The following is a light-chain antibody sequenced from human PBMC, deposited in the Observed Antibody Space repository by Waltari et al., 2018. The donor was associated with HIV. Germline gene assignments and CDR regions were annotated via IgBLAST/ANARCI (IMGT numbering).Light chain of an antibody. V-gene: IGKV3-15*01. Sequence: EIVMTQSPATRSVSPGGRATLFCRASQRVSSNLAWYQQKPGQGPRLLIYGATTRATGFPARFGGSGSGTEFTLTISSLQSEDFGVYYCQQYNKGPLGITFGQGTRLEI. CDR2: GAT. J-gene: IGKJ5*01. CDR3: QQYNKGPLGIT. CDR1: QRVSSN.